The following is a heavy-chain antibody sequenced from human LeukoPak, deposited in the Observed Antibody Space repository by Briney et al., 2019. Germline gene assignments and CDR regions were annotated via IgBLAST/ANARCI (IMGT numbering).Heavy chain of an antibody. CDR3: ATDVGSGWYDY. D-gene: IGHD6-19*01. V-gene: IGHV4-61*02. Sequence: SQTLSLTCTVSGGSISSGDYYWSWIRQPAGKGLEWIGRIHTSGSTNYNPSPKSRVTVSLDTSKNQFSLKLSSVTAADTAVYYCATDVGSGWYDYWGQGTLVTVSS. J-gene: IGHJ4*02. CDR1: GGSISSGDYY. CDR2: IHTSGST.